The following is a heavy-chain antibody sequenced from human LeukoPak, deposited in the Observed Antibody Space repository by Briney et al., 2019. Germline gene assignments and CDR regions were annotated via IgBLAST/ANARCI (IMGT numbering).Heavy chain of an antibody. CDR3: ARVVVPRGYGMDV. D-gene: IGHD3-22*01. Sequence: GASVTVSCKASGYTFTSYAIHWVRQAPGQRLEWMGWINAGNGNTKYSQKFQGRVTITRDTSASTAYMELSSLRSDDTAVYYCARVVVPRGYGMDVWGQGTTVTVSS. CDR2: INAGNGNT. J-gene: IGHJ6*02. CDR1: GYTFTSYA. V-gene: IGHV1-3*01.